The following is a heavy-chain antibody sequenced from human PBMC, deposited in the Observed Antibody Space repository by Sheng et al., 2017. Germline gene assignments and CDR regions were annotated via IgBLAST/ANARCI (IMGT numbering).Heavy chain of an antibody. V-gene: IGHV4-59*11. Sequence: QVQLQESGPGLVKPSETLSLTCTVSGGSISSHYWSWIRQSPGKGLEWIGYIYYSGSTNYNPSLKTRVTISVDTSKNQFSLKLSSVTAADTAVYYCARDDEVLGALKYWGQGTLVTVSS. CDR1: GGSISSHY. CDR3: ARDDEVLGALKY. CDR2: IYYSGST. J-gene: IGHJ4*02. D-gene: IGHD1-1*01.